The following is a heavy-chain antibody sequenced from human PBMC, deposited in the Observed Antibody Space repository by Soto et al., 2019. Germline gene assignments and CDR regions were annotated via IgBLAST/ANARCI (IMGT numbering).Heavy chain of an antibody. CDR2: ISSSSSYT. V-gene: IGHV3-11*06. CDR3: ARVSSSWYSTGWYFDL. CDR1: GFTFSDYY. D-gene: IGHD6-13*01. Sequence: GGSLRLSCAASGFTFSDYYMSWIRQAPGKGLEWVSYISSSSSYTNYADSVKGRFTISRDNAKNSLYLQMNSLRAEDTAVYYCARVSSSWYSTGWYFDLWGRGTLVTVSS. J-gene: IGHJ2*01.